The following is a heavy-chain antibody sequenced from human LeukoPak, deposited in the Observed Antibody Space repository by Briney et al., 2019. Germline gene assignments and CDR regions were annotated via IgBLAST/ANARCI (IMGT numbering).Heavy chain of an antibody. J-gene: IGHJ4*02. CDR2: IYTIGST. D-gene: IGHD5-12*01. Sequence: SETLSLTCSVSGDSITSGDSYWTWIRQPAGRGLEWIGLIYTIGSTKYNPSLKSRITMSLDTSKNQISLQLNFVTAADTAVYYCAREYSHWGQGTLVTVSS. CDR3: AREYSH. CDR1: GDSITSGDSY. V-gene: IGHV4-61*02.